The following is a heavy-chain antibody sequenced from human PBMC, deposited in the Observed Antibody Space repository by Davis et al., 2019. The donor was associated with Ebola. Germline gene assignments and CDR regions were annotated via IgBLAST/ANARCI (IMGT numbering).Heavy chain of an antibody. Sequence: GESLKISCAASECTFSGYWMHWVRQAPGKGLVWVSRINSDETDTNYADSVKGRFTISRDNAKNTLYLQMNSLRAEDTAVYYCAREAVADSGPNFDFWGQGTLVTVSS. J-gene: IGHJ4*02. CDR1: ECTFSGYW. CDR2: INSDETDT. D-gene: IGHD6-19*01. V-gene: IGHV3-74*01. CDR3: AREAVADSGPNFDF.